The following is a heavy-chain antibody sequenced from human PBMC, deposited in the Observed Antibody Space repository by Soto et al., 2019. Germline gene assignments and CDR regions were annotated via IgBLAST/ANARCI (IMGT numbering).Heavy chain of an antibody. Sequence: QVQLVQSGAEVKKPGSSVKVSCKASGGTFSSYTISWVRQAPGQGLEWMGRIIPILGIANYAQKFQGRVTITAKKSTSTAYMELTSLRSEDTAVYYCARDSSLTSYYFDYWGQGTLVTVSS. CDR3: ARDSSLTSYYFDY. CDR1: GGTFSSYT. V-gene: IGHV1-69*08. J-gene: IGHJ4*02. CDR2: IIPILGIA. D-gene: IGHD2-2*01.